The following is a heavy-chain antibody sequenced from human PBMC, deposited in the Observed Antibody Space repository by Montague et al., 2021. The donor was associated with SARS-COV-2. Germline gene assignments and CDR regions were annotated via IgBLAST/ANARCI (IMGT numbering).Heavy chain of an antibody. V-gene: IGHV2-70*01. CDR3: ARVRTEQWLALSFDY. CDR2: IDWDDDK. D-gene: IGHD6-19*01. CDR1: GFSLRTSEMC. Sequence: VKPTQTLTLTCTFSGFSLRTSEMCASWIRQPPGKALEWLALIDWDDDKYYSTSLETRLNISKDTSKNQVVLTMTNMDPVDTATYYCARVRTEQWLALSFDYWGQGTLVTVSS. J-gene: IGHJ4*02.